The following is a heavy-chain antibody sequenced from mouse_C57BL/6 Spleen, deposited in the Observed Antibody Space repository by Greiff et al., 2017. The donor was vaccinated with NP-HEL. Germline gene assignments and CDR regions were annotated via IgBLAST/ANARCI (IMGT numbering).Heavy chain of an antibody. D-gene: IGHD2-4*01. V-gene: IGHV14-4*01. CDR1: GFNIKDDY. CDR2: IDPEDGDT. Sequence: EVQLQQSGAELVRPGASVKLSCTASGFNIKDDYMHWVKQRPEQGLEWIGWIDPEDGDTEYASKFQGKATITADTSYNTAYLQLRSLTSEDTDVYCCTTGDDDDEENDFDYWGQGTTLTVSS. J-gene: IGHJ2*01. CDR3: TTGDDDDEENDFDY.